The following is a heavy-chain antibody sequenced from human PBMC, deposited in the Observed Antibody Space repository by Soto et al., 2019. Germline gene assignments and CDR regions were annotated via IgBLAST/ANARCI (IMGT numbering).Heavy chain of an antibody. CDR2: IKQDGSEK. J-gene: IGHJ6*03. V-gene: IGHV3-7*03. CDR3: ARVGCGYDYYYYYYMDV. CDR1: GFTFSSYW. Sequence: GGSLRLSCAASGFTFSSYWMSWVRQAPGKGLEWVANIKQDGSEKYYVDSVKGRFTISRDNAKNSLYLQMNSLRAEDTAVYYCARVGCGYDYYYYYYMDVWGKGTTVTVSS. D-gene: IGHD5-12*01.